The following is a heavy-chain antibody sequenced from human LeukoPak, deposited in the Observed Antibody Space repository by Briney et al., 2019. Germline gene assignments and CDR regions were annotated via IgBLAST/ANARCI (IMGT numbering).Heavy chain of an antibody. Sequence: PGGSLRLSCAASGFTFSSYAISWVRQAPGQGLEWMGGIIPIFGTANYAQKFQGRVTITADESTSTAYMELSSLRSEDTAVYYCAKVPRTENYYDSSGIGFDYYYYMDVWGKGTTVTVSS. CDR3: AKVPRTENYYDSSGIGFDYYYYMDV. J-gene: IGHJ6*03. CDR1: GFTFSSYA. CDR2: IIPIFGTA. D-gene: IGHD3-22*01. V-gene: IGHV1-69*01.